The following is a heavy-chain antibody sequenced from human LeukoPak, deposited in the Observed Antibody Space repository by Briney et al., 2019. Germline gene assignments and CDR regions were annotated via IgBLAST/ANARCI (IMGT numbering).Heavy chain of an antibody. CDR2: IGSAGET. CDR1: GFSFITYS. Sequence: GGSLRLSCAASGFSFITYSMSWVRQTPGKGLEWVSRIGSAGETEYLDSVRGRFSISRDNAENSLYLQMNSLRPGDTAIYYCARQSWKGHFYYLDVWGQGTTVTVSS. J-gene: IGHJ6*03. V-gene: IGHV3-13*01. CDR3: ARQSWKGHFYYLDV. D-gene: IGHD1-1*01.